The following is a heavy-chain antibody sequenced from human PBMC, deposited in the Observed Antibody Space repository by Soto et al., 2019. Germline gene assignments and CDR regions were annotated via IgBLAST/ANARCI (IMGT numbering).Heavy chain of an antibody. J-gene: IGHJ6*02. Sequence: QVQLVQSGAEVKKPGASVKVSCKASGYTFTSYGISWVRQAPGQGLEWMGWISAYNGNTNYAQKLQGRVTMTTDTSTSTAYMELRSVRSDDTAVYYCAFGIAAAGPSYGMDVWGQGTTVTVSS. CDR2: ISAYNGNT. D-gene: IGHD6-13*01. V-gene: IGHV1-18*01. CDR1: GYTFTSYG. CDR3: AFGIAAAGPSYGMDV.